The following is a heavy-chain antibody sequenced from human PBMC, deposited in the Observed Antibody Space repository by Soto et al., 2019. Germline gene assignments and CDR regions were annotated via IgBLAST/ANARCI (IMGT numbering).Heavy chain of an antibody. Sequence: EVQLAESGGGLVQPGGSLRLSCAASGFTFSSYSMNWVRQAPGKGLEWVSYISSSSSTIYYADSVKGRFTISRDNAKNSLYLQMNSLRAEDTAVYYCARDGSGWREYFQHWGQGTLVTVSS. V-gene: IGHV3-48*01. D-gene: IGHD6-19*01. CDR3: ARDGSGWREYFQH. J-gene: IGHJ1*01. CDR2: ISSSSSTI. CDR1: GFTFSSYS.